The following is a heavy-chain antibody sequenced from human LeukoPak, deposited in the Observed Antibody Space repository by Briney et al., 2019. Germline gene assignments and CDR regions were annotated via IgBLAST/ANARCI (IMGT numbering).Heavy chain of an antibody. CDR3: ARAPAGPPYYYMDV. V-gene: IGHV4-39*07. Sequence: SETLSLTCTVSGGSISSSSYYWGWIRQPPGKGLEWIGSIYYSGSTYYNPSLKSRVTISVDTSKNQFSLNLTSVTAADTAVYYCARAPAGPPYYYMDVWGTGTTVAVS. CDR1: GGSISSSSYY. J-gene: IGHJ6*03. CDR2: IYYSGST.